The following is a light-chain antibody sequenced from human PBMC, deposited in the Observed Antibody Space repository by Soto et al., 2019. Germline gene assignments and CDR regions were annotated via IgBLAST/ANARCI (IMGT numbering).Light chain of an antibody. V-gene: IGKV3-15*01. CDR2: GAS. J-gene: IGKJ2*01. Sequence: EIVMTQSPATLSVSPGERAALSCRASQSVSSNFAWYQQKPGQAPRLLIYGASTRATGIPARFSGSGSGTEFTLTISSLQSEDFAVYYCQQSNNWPYTFGQGTKLEIK. CDR1: QSVSSN. CDR3: QQSNNWPYT.